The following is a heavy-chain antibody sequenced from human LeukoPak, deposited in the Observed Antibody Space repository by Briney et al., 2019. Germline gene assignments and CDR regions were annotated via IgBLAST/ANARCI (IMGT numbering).Heavy chain of an antibody. CDR3: ASSTGAHYYYYGMDV. CDR2: IIPIFGTA. Sequence: ASVKVSCKASGGTFSSCAISWLRQAPGQGLEWMGGIIPIFGTANYAQKFQGRVTITADESTSTAYMELSSLRSEDTAVYYCASSTGAHYYYYGMDVWGQGTTVTVSS. J-gene: IGHJ6*02. CDR1: GGTFSSCA. V-gene: IGHV1-69*13. D-gene: IGHD1-26*01.